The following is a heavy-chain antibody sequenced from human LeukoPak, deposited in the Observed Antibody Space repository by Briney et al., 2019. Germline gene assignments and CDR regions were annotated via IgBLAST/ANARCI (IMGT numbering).Heavy chain of an antibody. CDR3: ATGRSIRYFDY. Sequence: SETLSLTCTVSGVSIFSSYWNWVRQPPGKGLEWIGYVHYSGSTNYNPSLKSRVTISVDTSKSQFSLKLSSATAADTAVYYCATGRSIRYFDYWGQGTLLTVSS. CDR1: GVSIFSSY. J-gene: IGHJ4*02. V-gene: IGHV4-59*12. CDR2: VHYSGST. D-gene: IGHD3-9*01.